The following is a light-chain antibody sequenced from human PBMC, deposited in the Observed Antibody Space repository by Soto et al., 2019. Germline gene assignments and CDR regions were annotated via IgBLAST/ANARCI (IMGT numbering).Light chain of an antibody. CDR3: QQYHNWPPLT. J-gene: IGKJ4*01. V-gene: IGKV3-15*01. CDR2: GAS. Sequence: EIVMTQSPATLSVSPGEGATLSCRASQNIRNNVAWYQQKPGQAPRLLIYGASTRATGIPARFSGSGSGTEFTLTIRSLQSEDFAVYYYQQYHNWPPLTFGGGTKVDIK. CDR1: QNIRNN.